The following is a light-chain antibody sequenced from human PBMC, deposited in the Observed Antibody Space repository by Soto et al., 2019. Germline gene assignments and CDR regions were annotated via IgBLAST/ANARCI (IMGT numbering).Light chain of an antibody. V-gene: IGKV3-15*01. J-gene: IGKJ3*01. CDR1: QSVSSN. CDR3: QQYNNWPPFT. CDR2: GAS. Sequence: EIAMPQSPATLSVSPGERATLSCRASQSVSSNLAWYQQKPGQAPRLLIYGASTRATGIPARFSGSGSGTEFTLTISSLQSEDFAVYYCQQYNNWPPFTFGPGTKVDIK.